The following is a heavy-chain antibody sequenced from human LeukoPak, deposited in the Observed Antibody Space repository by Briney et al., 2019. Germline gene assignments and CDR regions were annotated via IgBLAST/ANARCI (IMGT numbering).Heavy chain of an antibody. CDR2: ISYDGSNK. J-gene: IGHJ4*02. Sequence: GGSLRLSCAAPGFTFSSYAMHWVRQAPGKGLEWVAVISYDGSNKYYADSVKGRFTISRDNSKNTLYLQMNSLRAEDTAVYYCARAPSSYYDSSGYSPPDYFDYWGQGTLVTVSS. D-gene: IGHD3-22*01. CDR1: GFTFSSYA. V-gene: IGHV3-30-3*01. CDR3: ARAPSSYYDSSGYSPPDYFDY.